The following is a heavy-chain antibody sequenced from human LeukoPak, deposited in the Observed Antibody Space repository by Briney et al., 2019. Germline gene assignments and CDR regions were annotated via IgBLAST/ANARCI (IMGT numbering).Heavy chain of an antibody. V-gene: IGHV4-31*03. CDR2: IYWSGST. CDR1: GGSISSGGYY. J-gene: IGHJ3*02. CDR3: AREDGTVVDAFDI. Sequence: SQSLSLTCTVSGGSISSGGYYWTWIRQHPGKGLEWIGYIYWSGSTYYNPSLKSRITISLDTSKRQFSLKLTSVTAADTAVYYCAREDGTVVDAFDIWGQGTRVTVSS. D-gene: IGHD4/OR15-4a*01.